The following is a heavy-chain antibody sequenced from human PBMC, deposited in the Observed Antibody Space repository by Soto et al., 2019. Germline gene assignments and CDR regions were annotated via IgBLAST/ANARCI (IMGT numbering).Heavy chain of an antibody. J-gene: IGHJ5*02. V-gene: IGHV1-69*01. CDR1: GGTFSSFV. Sequence: QVQLVQSGAEVKKPGSSVKVSCKASGGTFSSFVISWVRQAPGQGLEWMGGIIPIFDTSNYAQKFQGRITITADESTSTAYMELSSLCSEDTAVYYCARDSGAYSGSGTWFDPWGQGTLVTVSS. CDR2: IIPIFDTS. CDR3: ARDSGAYSGSGTWFDP. D-gene: IGHD5-12*01.